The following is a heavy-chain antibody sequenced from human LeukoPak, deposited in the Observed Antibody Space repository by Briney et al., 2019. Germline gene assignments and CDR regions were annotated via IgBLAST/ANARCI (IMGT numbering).Heavy chain of an antibody. Sequence: SETLSLTCTVSGGSVISGSSYWGWIRQPPGKGLEWIGNIFYSGSTYYNPSLQSRVTISLDTSQNQFSLTLNSVTATDTAVYYCARAHSIASYYYGVDVWGQGTTVTVSS. CDR2: IFYSGST. D-gene: IGHD6-13*01. J-gene: IGHJ6*02. V-gene: IGHV4-39*07. CDR1: GGSVISGSSY. CDR3: ARAHSIASYYYGVDV.